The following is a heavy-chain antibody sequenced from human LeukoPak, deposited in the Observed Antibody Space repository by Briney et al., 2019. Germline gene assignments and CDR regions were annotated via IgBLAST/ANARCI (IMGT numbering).Heavy chain of an antibody. CDR1: GGSISSSNW. D-gene: IGHD3-10*01. J-gene: IGHJ6*04. V-gene: IGHV4-4*02. Sequence: SGTLSLTCAVSGGSISSSNWWSWVRQPPRKGLEWIGEIYHSGSTNYNPSLKSRVTISVDKSKNQFSLKLSSVTAADTAVYYCARVLGGFGELFRPYGMDVWGKGTTVTVSS. CDR2: IYHSGST. CDR3: ARVLGGFGELFRPYGMDV.